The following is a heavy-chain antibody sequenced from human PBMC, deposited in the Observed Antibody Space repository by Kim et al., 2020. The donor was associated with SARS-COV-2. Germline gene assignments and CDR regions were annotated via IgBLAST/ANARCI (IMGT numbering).Heavy chain of an antibody. D-gene: IGHD6-13*01. J-gene: IGHJ4*02. Sequence: AASVKGRFTSSRDDPKNTAYLQMNSLKNEDTAVYYCTRIAPIAAAASRDYRGQGTLVTVSS. CDR3: TRIAPIAAAASRDY. V-gene: IGHV3-73*01.